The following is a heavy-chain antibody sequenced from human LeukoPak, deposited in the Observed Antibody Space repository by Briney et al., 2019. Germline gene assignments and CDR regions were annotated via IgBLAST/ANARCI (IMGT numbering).Heavy chain of an antibody. CDR2: ISSDGNKE. Sequence: PGMSLRLSCAASGFSFSNYWMHWVRQAPDKGLDWVAEISSDGNKEFYADSVKGRFIISRDNSKNTVFLQMNSLRGEDTAVYYCVRNFSGKWGLEYWGQGTLVTVSS. J-gene: IGHJ4*02. V-gene: IGHV3-30-3*01. CDR1: GFSFSNYW. CDR3: VRNFSGKWGLEY. D-gene: IGHD6-25*01.